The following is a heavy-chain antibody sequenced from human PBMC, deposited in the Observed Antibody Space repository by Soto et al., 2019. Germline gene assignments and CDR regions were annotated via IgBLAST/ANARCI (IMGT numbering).Heavy chain of an antibody. CDR2: INPNFGSA. Sequence: SVKVSCKASGCTFSSYAISWVRQAPGQGLEWMGIINPNFGSANYAQTFQGRVPLTSDRSATTVSMELSSLRSADTAVYCCARGVTAGEYWGQGTLVTVSS. D-gene: IGHD2-21*02. V-gene: IGHV1-69*04. J-gene: IGHJ4*02. CDR3: ARGVTAGEY. CDR1: GCTFSSYA.